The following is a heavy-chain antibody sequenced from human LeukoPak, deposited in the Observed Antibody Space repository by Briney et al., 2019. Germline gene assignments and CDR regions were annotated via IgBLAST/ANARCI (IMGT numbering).Heavy chain of an antibody. CDR2: IHYSGST. Sequence: SEALSLTCTVSGGSVSSGSYYWSWIRLPPGKGLEWIGYIHYSGSTNYNPSLKSRVTMALDTSKNQFSLQLSSVTAADTAVYYCARRGNYYEISGYSGYYFDSWGQGTLVTVSS. J-gene: IGHJ4*02. CDR3: ARRGNYYEISGYSGYYFDS. D-gene: IGHD3-22*01. CDR1: GGSVSSGSYY. V-gene: IGHV4-61*01.